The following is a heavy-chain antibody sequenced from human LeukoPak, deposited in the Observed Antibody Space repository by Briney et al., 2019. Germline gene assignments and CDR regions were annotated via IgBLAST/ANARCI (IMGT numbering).Heavy chain of an antibody. V-gene: IGHV1-69*06. CDR3: ARGRSVGATTRRVSFYFDY. CDR1: GGSFSTYA. CDR2: IIPIFGTP. J-gene: IGHJ4*02. Sequence: AASVKVSCKASGGSFSTYAMNWVRQAPGQGLEWMGGIIPIFGTPTYAQKFQGRVTLIADTSTSTAYMELSSLTSEDTAVYYCARGRSVGATTRRVSFYFDYWGQGTLVTVSS. D-gene: IGHD1-26*01.